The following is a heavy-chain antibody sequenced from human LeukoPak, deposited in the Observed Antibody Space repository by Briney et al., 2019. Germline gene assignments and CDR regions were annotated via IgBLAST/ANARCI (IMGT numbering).Heavy chain of an antibody. CDR2: IRYDGSNK. CDR3: AKDRTDQYYDILTGYYRDLAPDAFDI. CDR1: GFTFSSYG. Sequence: PGGSLRLSCAASGFTFSSYGMHWVRQAPGKGLEWVAFIRYDGSNKYYADSVKGRFTISRDNSKNTLYLQMNSLRAEDTAVYYCAKDRTDQYYDILTGYYRDLAPDAFDIWGQGTMVTVSS. J-gene: IGHJ3*02. D-gene: IGHD3-9*01. V-gene: IGHV3-30*02.